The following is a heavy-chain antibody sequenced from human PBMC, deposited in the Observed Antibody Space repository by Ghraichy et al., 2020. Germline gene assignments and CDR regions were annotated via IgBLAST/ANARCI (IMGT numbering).Heavy chain of an antibody. Sequence: LSLTCAASGFRFDTYALHWVRQAPGKGLEWVSGISWNSGSIGYGDSVKGRFTISRDNSKNSLYLQMNSLRVEDTALYYCVKDIGLLWFGEFYGMDVWGQGTTVTVSS. CDR2: ISWNSGSI. D-gene: IGHD3-10*01. V-gene: IGHV3-9*01. J-gene: IGHJ6*02. CDR1: GFRFDTYA. CDR3: VKDIGLLWFGEFYGMDV.